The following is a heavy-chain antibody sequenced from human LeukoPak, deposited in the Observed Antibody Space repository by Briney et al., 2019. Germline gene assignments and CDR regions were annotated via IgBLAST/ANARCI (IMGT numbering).Heavy chain of an antibody. J-gene: IGHJ4*02. CDR2: ISGSGGST. CDR3: AKDLAGSGSYSFDY. Sequence: GGSLRLSCAASGFTFSNYAMNWVRQAPGRGLEWVSDISGSGGSTYYAHSVKGRFTISRDNSKNTLYLQMNSLRAEDTAVYYCAKDLAGSGSYSFDYWGQGTLVTVSS. V-gene: IGHV3-23*01. D-gene: IGHD1-26*01. CDR1: GFTFSNYA.